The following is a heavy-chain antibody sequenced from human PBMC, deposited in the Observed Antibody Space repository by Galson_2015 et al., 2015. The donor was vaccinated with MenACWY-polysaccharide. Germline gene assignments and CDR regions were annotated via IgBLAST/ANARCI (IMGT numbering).Heavy chain of an antibody. CDR2: ISKSGDSI. CDR1: GVSLGAWD. Sequence: SLRLSCAATGVSLGAWDMSWVRQAPGKGLEWISYISKSGDSIYYGDSVKGRFTISRDNAKNSVYLQLNSLEVEDTAIYYCARGHYGLDVWVQWTTVPVSS. V-gene: IGHV3-11*01. CDR3: ARGHYGLDV. J-gene: IGHJ6*02.